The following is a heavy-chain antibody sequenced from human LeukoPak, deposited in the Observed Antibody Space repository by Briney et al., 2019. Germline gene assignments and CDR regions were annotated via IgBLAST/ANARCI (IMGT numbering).Heavy chain of an antibody. CDR1: GFIFTHHG. D-gene: IGHD2-2*01. Sequence: GGSLRLSCAASGFIFTHHGMHWVRQAPGKGLEWAANIKQDGSEKYYVDSVKGRFTISRYNAKNSLYLQMNSLRAEDTAVYYSARALVVPAAMPAYYYYYMDVWGKGTTVTVSS. J-gene: IGHJ6*03. CDR2: IKQDGSEK. CDR3: ARALVVPAAMPAYYYYYMDV. V-gene: IGHV3-7*01.